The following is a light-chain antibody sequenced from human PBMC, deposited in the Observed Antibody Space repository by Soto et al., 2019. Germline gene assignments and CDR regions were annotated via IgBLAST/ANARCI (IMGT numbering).Light chain of an antibody. V-gene: IGKV3-20*01. CDR2: GAS. J-gene: IGKJ2*01. Sequence: EIVLTQSPGTLSLSPGERATLSCRASQSVSSSYLAWYQQKPGQAPRPLIYGASSRATGIPDRFSGSGSGTDFTLTISRLEPEDFAGYYCLQYGSSPYTFGQGIKLEIK. CDR1: QSVSSSY. CDR3: LQYGSSPYT.